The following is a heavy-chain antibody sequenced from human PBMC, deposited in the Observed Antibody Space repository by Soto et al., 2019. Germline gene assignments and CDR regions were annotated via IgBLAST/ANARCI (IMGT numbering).Heavy chain of an antibody. Sequence: LRLSCEGSGFAFSDYYISWIRQAPGKGLEWISYSSNSGTFSRYADSVKGRFSISRDNTKNLLYLQMNSLRAEDTAVYYCARSGDNYNRLDYWGQGTPVTVSS. CDR3: ARSGDNYNRLDY. J-gene: IGHJ4*02. V-gene: IGHV3-11*06. D-gene: IGHD1-1*01. CDR1: GFAFSDYY. CDR2: SSNSGTFS.